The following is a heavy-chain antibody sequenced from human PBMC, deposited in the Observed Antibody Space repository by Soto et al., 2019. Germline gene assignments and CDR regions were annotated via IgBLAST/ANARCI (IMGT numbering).Heavy chain of an antibody. V-gene: IGHV4-31*03. CDR2: ISYSGST. CDR3: ARAAANIDY. CDR1: GGSISSSGSY. J-gene: IGHJ4*02. Sequence: QVQLQESGPGPVKPSQTLSLTCTVSGGSISSSGSYWTWIRQHPGKGLEWIGYISYSGSTVYNPSLESRVTISVDTSKNQFSLNLSSVTAADTAVYYCARAAANIDYWGQGTLVTVSS. D-gene: IGHD2-2*01.